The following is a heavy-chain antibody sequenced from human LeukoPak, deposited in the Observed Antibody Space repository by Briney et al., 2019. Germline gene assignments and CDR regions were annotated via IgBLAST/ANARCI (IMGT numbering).Heavy chain of an antibody. CDR1: GFTFSSYS. CDR3: ARGRPPWGLLVPFDY. V-gene: IGHV3-21*01. Sequence: PGGSLRLSCAASGFTFSSYSMNWVRQAPGKGLEWVSSISSSSSYIYYADSVKGRFTISRDNAKNSLYLQMNSLRAEDTAVYYCARGRPPWGLLVPFDYWGQGTLVTVSS. J-gene: IGHJ4*02. CDR2: ISSSSSYI. D-gene: IGHD3-10*01.